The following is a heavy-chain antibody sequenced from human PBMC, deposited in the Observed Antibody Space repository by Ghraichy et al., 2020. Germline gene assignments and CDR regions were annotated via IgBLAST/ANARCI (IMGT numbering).Heavy chain of an antibody. CDR1: GYSFTSYW. Sequence: GESLNISCKGSGYSFTSYWLGWVRQMPGKGLEWMGIIYPGDSETRYSPSFQGQVTISADKSISTAYQQWNSLKASDTAMYFCARGKGSSNRAYYYGMDVWGQGTTVTVSS. CDR3: ARGKGSSNRAYYYGMDV. J-gene: IGHJ6*02. V-gene: IGHV5-51*01. CDR2: IYPGDSET. D-gene: IGHD3-10*01.